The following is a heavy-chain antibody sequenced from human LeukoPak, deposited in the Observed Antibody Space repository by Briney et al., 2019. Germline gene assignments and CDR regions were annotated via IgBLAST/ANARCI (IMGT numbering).Heavy chain of an antibody. CDR3: ARAAYYDFWA. J-gene: IGHJ5*02. Sequence: GGSLRLSCAASGFTFDDYAMHWVRQAPGKGLEWVSLISGDGGSTYYADSVKGRFTISRDNSKNSLYLQMNSLRTDDTALYYCARAAYYDFWAWGQGTLVTVSS. CDR1: GFTFDDYA. D-gene: IGHD3-3*01. V-gene: IGHV3-43*02. CDR2: ISGDGGST.